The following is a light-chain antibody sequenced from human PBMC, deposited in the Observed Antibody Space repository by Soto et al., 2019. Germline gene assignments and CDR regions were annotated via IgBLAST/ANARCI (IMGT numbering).Light chain of an antibody. CDR3: GTWDSSLSALYV. CDR2: DVT. V-gene: IGLV2-23*02. CDR1: SSNIGSYNL. J-gene: IGLJ1*01. Sequence: QSALTQPASVSGSPGQSITISCTGTSSNIGSYNLISWFQHHPGKAPQLMIYDVTKRPSGVSSRFSGSKSGSTASLRISGLQAEDEADYYCGTWDSSLSALYVFGTGTKLTVL.